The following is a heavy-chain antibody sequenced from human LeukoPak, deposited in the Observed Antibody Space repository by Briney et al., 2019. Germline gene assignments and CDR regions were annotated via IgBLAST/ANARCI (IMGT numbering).Heavy chain of an antibody. Sequence: SQTLSLTCAISGDRVSSRSTSWNWIRQSPSRGLEWLGRTYYRSRWYNRYGESVRSRITIKADTSKNQFSLQLTSMTHEETAVYFCTTWRFDSWGQGTLVTVSS. D-gene: IGHD1-14*01. CDR3: TTWRFDS. CDR2: TYYRSRWYN. J-gene: IGHJ4*02. V-gene: IGHV6-1*01. CDR1: GDRVSSRSTS.